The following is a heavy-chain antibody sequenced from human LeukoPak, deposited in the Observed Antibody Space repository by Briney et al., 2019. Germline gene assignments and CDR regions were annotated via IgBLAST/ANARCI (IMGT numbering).Heavy chain of an antibody. D-gene: IGHD3-9*01. J-gene: IGHJ4*02. V-gene: IGHV5-51*01. Sequence: GTSRQISFKASGCRFSSFWIGWVRQLPGKGLEWMGIIYPGDSDTRYSPSFQGQVTISADKSISTTYLQWSSLKASDTAIYYCARGTYYDLLTGYFAYWGQGTLVTVSS. CDR2: IYPGDSDT. CDR3: ARGTYYDLLTGYFAY. CDR1: GCRFSSFW.